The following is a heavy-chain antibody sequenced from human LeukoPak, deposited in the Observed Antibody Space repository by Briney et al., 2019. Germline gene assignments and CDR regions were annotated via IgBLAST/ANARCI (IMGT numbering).Heavy chain of an antibody. CDR3: AKEVKLRGAPYGTVDY. V-gene: IGHV3-30-3*01. CDR2: ISYDGSNK. J-gene: IGHJ4*02. CDR1: GFTFSSYA. D-gene: IGHD3-10*01. Sequence: GGSLRLSCAASGFTFSSYAMHWVRQAPGKGLEWVAVISYDGSNKYYADSVKGRFTISRDTSKNTLYLQMNSLRVDDTAVYYCAKEVKLRGAPYGTVDYWGQGALVTVSS.